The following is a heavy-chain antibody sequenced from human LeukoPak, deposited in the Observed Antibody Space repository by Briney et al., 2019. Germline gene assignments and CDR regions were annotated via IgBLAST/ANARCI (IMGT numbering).Heavy chain of an antibody. CDR1: GGSISSYY. CDR2: IYYSGST. D-gene: IGHD1-26*01. V-gene: IGHV4-59*01. CDR3: ARDPSIVGADYMDV. J-gene: IGHJ6*03. Sequence: SETLSLTCTVSGGSISSYYWSWLRRPPGKGLEWIGYIYYSGSTNYNPSLKSRVTISVDTSKNQFSLKLSSVTAADTAVYYCARDPSIVGADYMDVWGKGTTVTVSS.